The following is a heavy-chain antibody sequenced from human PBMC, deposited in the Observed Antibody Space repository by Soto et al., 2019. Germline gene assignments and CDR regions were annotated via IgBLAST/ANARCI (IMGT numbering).Heavy chain of an antibody. D-gene: IGHD1-7*01. CDR2: ISGSGGST. J-gene: IGHJ4*02. Sequence: EVQLLESGGGLVQPGGSLRLSCAASGFTFSSYAMSWVRQAPGKGLEWVSAISGSGGSTYYADSVKGRFPISRDNSKNTLYLQMNSLRAEDTAVYYCAKSSKKHWNYDYWGQGTLVTVSS. CDR3: AKSSKKHWNYDY. V-gene: IGHV3-23*01. CDR1: GFTFSSYA.